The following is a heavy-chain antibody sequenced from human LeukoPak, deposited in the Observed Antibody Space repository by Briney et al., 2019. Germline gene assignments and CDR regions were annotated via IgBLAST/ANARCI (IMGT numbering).Heavy chain of an antibody. CDR2: IYHTGNT. Sequence: KLRETLSLTCAVSGGSITSANWWSWVRQSPGRGLEWIGEIYHTGNTNYNPSLNSRVSISLDTSKNQFSLRLTSVTAADTAVYFCARDANGSDLHYCHMDVWGKGTTVTVSS. D-gene: IGHD6-25*01. J-gene: IGHJ6*03. CDR3: ARDANGSDLHYCHMDV. CDR1: GGSITSANW. V-gene: IGHV4-4*01.